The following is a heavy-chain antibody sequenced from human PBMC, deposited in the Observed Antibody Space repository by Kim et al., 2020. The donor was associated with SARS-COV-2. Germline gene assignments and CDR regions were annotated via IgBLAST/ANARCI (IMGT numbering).Heavy chain of an antibody. CDR3: AREWIRHLDK. D-gene: IGHD5-12*01. Sequence: SETLSLTCAVSGGSFSAGYYWSWIRQPPGKGLEWIGEINHSGNSNYNESLRSRLTISVDTSRNEFSLNLRSVTAADTAVYYWAREWIRHLDKWSQGTLVTVSS. J-gene: IGHJ4*02. CDR2: INHSGNS. CDR1: GGSFSAGYY. V-gene: IGHV4-34*01.